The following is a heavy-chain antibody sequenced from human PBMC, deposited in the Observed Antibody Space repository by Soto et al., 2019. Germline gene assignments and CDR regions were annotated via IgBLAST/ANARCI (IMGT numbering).Heavy chain of an antibody. CDR2: IKSKADGGII. J-gene: IGHJ3*01. Sequence: EVQLVESGGGLVKPGGSLRLSCAASGFTFNNAWMTWGRQAPGKGLEWVGRIKSKADGGIIDYAAPVRGRFTISRDDSKNTVYLQMNGLKTDDSAMYYWNTDPGGSTWGQGTMVTVSS. CDR3: NTDPGGST. V-gene: IGHV3-15*01. CDR1: GFTFNNAW.